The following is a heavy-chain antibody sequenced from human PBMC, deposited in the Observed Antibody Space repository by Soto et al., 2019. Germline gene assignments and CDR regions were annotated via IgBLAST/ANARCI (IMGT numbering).Heavy chain of an antibody. D-gene: IGHD2-15*01. V-gene: IGHV4-4*07. Sequence: KTSETLSLTCTVSGGSISSYYWSWIRQPAGKGLEWIGRIYTSGSTNYNPSLKSRVTMSVDTSKNQFSLKLSSVTAADTAVYYCAGGERGSWPHYYGMDVWGQGTTVTVSS. CDR2: IYTSGST. CDR1: GGSISSYY. CDR3: AGGERGSWPHYYGMDV. J-gene: IGHJ6*02.